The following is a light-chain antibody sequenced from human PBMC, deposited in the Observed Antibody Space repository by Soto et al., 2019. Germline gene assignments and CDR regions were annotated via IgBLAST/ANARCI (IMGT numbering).Light chain of an antibody. CDR2: KAS. CDR1: QSISSW. CDR3: QQYNTYSWT. J-gene: IGKJ1*01. Sequence: DIQMTQSPSTLSASVGDRVTITCRASQSISSWLAWYQQKPGKATKLLIYKASGLESGVPSRFSGSGSGTEFTLTISSLHPDDFASYYCQQYNTYSWTCGQGTKVEIK. V-gene: IGKV1-5*03.